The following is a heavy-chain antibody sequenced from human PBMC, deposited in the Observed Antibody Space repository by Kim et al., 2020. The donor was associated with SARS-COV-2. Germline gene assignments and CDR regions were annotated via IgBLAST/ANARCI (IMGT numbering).Heavy chain of an antibody. D-gene: IGHD2-15*01. Sequence: GGSLRLSCAASGFTFSSYWMHWVRQAPGKGLVWVSRINSDGSSTSYADSVKGRFTISRDNAKNTLYLQMNSLRAEDTAVYYCASLGGGRNYYYIDVWGKGTTVTVSS. CDR3: ASLGGGRNYYYIDV. CDR2: INSDGSST. V-gene: IGHV3-74*01. J-gene: IGHJ6*03. CDR1: GFTFSSYW.